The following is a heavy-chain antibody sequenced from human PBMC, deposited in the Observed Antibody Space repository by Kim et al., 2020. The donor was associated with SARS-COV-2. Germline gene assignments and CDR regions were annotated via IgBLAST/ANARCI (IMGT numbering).Heavy chain of an antibody. CDR1: GYSISSGYY. CDR3: AYSWYYFDY. D-gene: IGHD6-13*01. Sequence: SETLSLTCTVSGYSISSGYYWGWIRQPPGKGLEWIGSIYHSGSTYYNPSLKSRVTISVDTSKNQFSLKLSSVTAADTAVYYCAYSWYYFDYWGQGTLVTV. V-gene: IGHV4-38-2*02. J-gene: IGHJ4*02. CDR2: IYHSGST.